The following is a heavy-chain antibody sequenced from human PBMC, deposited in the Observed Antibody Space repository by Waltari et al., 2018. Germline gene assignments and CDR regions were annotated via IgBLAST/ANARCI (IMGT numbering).Heavy chain of an antibody. CDR1: GYIFTSAG. Sequence: VQLVKSAGEVKNCGASVKVSCTASGYIFTSAGISWVRQAPGQSLEWMGWTSAHNDDTNYVQRFQDRLTMTTDTSTNTAYMELRSLRSDDTAVYYCARDYYSDYVFDHWGQGTLVIVSS. D-gene: IGHD4-17*01. J-gene: IGHJ4*02. V-gene: IGHV1-18*01. CDR2: TSAHNDDT. CDR3: ARDYYSDYVFDH.